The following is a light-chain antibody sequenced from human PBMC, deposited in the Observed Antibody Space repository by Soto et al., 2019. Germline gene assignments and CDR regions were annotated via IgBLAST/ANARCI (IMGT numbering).Light chain of an antibody. Sequence: QYVLTQPASVSGSPGQSHTISCTGTSSDVGGYNYVSWYQQHPGKAPKLMIYEVSNRPSGVSNRFSASTCGNTVSLTISVLQAEDEADYYCSSYTSRSTPTFGTGTKVTVL. CDR2: EVS. CDR3: SSYTSRSTPT. CDR1: SSDVGGYNY. V-gene: IGLV2-14*01. J-gene: IGLJ1*01.